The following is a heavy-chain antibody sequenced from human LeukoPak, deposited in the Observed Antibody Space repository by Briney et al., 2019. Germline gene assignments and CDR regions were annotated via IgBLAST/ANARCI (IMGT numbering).Heavy chain of an antibody. CDR3: ARGYCSSTSCPRGGYYFDY. J-gene: IGHJ4*02. V-gene: IGHV1-69*04. CDR2: IIPILGIA. Sequence: GASVKVSCKASGGTFSSYAISWVRQAPGQGLEWMGRIIPILGIANYAQKFQGRVTITADKSTSTAYMELSSLRSEDTAVYYCARGYCSSTSCPRGGYYFDYWGQGTLVTVSS. CDR1: GGTFSSYA. D-gene: IGHD2-2*01.